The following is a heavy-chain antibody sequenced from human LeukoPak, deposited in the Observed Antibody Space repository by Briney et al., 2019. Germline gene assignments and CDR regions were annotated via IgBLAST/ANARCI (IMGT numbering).Heavy chain of an antibody. CDR2: ISNNGGYT. CDR3: ARALWFGEFLFDY. CDR1: GFTFSSSA. J-gene: IGHJ4*02. Sequence: GGSLRLSCAASGFTFSSSAMSWVRQAPGKGLEWVSAISNNGGYTYYADSVQGRFTISRDNSKSTLCLQMNSLRAEDTAVYYCARALWFGEFLFDYWGQGTLVTVSS. V-gene: IGHV3-23*01. D-gene: IGHD3-10*01.